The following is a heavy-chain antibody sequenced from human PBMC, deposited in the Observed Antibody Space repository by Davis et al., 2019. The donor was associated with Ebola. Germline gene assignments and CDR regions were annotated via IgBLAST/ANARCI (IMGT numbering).Heavy chain of an antibody. D-gene: IGHD5-18*01. CDR1: GFTFSSYA. Sequence: GESLKISCAAPGFTFSSYAMSWVRQAPGKGLEWVSAISGSGGSTYYADSVKGRFTISRDNSKNTLYLQMNSLRAEDTAVYYCAKGGYSYGYYYYYGMDVWGQGTTVTVSS. CDR3: AKGGYSYGYYYYYGMDV. J-gene: IGHJ6*02. CDR2: ISGSGGST. V-gene: IGHV3-23*01.